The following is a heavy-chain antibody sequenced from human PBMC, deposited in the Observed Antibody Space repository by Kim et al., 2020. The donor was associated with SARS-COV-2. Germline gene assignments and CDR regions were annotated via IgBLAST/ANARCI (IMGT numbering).Heavy chain of an antibody. D-gene: IGHD5-18*01. CDR1: GFTFSSYS. Sequence: GGSLRLSCAASGFTFSSYSMNWVRQAPGKGLEWVSYISSSSSTIYYADSVKGRFTISRDNAKNSLYLQMNSLRDEDTAVYYCARRYSYGYVDYFDYWGQGTLVTVSS. CDR3: ARRYSYGYVDYFDY. CDR2: ISSSSSTI. V-gene: IGHV3-48*02. J-gene: IGHJ4*02.